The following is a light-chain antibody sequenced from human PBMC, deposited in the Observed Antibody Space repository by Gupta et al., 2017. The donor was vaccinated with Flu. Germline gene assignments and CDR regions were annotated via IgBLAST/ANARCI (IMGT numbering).Light chain of an antibody. Sequence: QSVLTQPPSAPGTPGQMITTPCSGNKSTVGTNTVRWYQLLPGTAPKLLIYSHHQRPSGVPDRFSGSWSGTSASLAISGLQSEDEGDYYCATWDDSLNCGVFGGGTRLTVL. CDR2: SHH. V-gene: IGLV1-44*01. J-gene: IGLJ3*02. CDR3: ATWDDSLNCGV. CDR1: KSTVGTNT.